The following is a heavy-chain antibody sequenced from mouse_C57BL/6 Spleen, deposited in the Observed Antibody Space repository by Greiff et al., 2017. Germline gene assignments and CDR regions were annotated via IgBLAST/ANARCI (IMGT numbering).Heavy chain of an antibody. CDR3: ARGDKYGWYFGV. CDR1: GYTFTDYN. J-gene: IGHJ1*03. D-gene: IGHD5-1-1*01. Sequence: VQLKQSGPELVKPGASVKIPCKASGYTFTDYNMDWVKQSHGKSLEWIGDINPNNGGTIYNQKFKGKATLTVDKSSSTAYMELRSLTSEDTAVYYCARGDKYGWYFGVWGTGTTVTVAS. CDR2: INPNNGGT. V-gene: IGHV1-18*01.